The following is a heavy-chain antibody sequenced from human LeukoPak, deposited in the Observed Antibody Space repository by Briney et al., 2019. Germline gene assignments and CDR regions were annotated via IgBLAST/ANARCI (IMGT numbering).Heavy chain of an antibody. D-gene: IGHD3-22*01. J-gene: IGHJ4*02. Sequence: GRSLRLSCAASGFTFSSYGMHWVRQAPGKGLEWVAVIWYDGSNKCYADSVKGRFTISRDNSKSTLYLQMNSLRAEDTAVYYCAKDVAPYYYDSSGYPYYFDYWGQGTLVTVSS. CDR2: IWYDGSNK. CDR1: GFTFSSYG. V-gene: IGHV3-33*06. CDR3: AKDVAPYYYDSSGYPYYFDY.